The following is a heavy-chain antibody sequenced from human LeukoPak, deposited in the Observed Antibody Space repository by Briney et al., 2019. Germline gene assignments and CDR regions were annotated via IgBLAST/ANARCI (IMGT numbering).Heavy chain of an antibody. CDR2: ISWNSGSI. Sequence: PGGSLRLSCAASGFTFDDYAMHWVRQAPGKGLEWVSGISWNSGSIGYADSVKGRFTISRDNAKNSLYVQVNSLRAEDTALYYCAKDISSSPQYYVDHWGQGTLVTVSS. V-gene: IGHV3-9*01. CDR3: AKDISSSPQYYVDH. CDR1: GFTFDDYA. J-gene: IGHJ4*02. D-gene: IGHD2-2*01.